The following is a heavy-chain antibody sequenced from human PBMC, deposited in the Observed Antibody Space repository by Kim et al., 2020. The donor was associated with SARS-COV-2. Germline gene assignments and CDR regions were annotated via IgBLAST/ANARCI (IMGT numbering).Heavy chain of an antibody. V-gene: IGHV3-23*01. CDR2: ISGSGAAT. Sequence: GGSLRLSCAGSAFTFNKFAMAWVRQAPGKGLEWVAGISGSGAATYCPDSVKGRFTISRDNAKNTLNLQMNSLRVEDSATYYCARYGGGSSFCFDYFDSWGRGTRVRVSS. CDR3: ARYGGGSSFCFDYFDS. D-gene: IGHD3-3*01. CDR1: AFTFNKFA. J-gene: IGHJ4*02.